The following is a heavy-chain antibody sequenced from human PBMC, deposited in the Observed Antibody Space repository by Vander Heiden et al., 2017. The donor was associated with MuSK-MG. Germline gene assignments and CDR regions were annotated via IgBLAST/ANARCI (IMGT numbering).Heavy chain of an antibody. CDR2: FYHSGST. CDR1: GYSISSGYY. CDR3: ARLGYESPDY. V-gene: IGHV4-38-2*01. D-gene: IGHD6-13*01. J-gene: IGHJ4*02. Sequence: QVQLQESGPGLVKPSETLSLTCAVSGYSISSGYYWGWIRQPPGKGLECIGSFYHSGSTYYKPSLKSRVTISVDTSKNQFSLKLNSVTAADTAVYYCARLGYESPDYWGQGTLGTVSS.